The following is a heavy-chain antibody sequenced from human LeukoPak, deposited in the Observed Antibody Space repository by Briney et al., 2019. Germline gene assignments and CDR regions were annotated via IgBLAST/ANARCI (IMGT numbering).Heavy chain of an antibody. J-gene: IGHJ3*02. D-gene: IGHD1-26*01. CDR3: ARYRFVVGATDSFDM. CDR2: ITSSSSYI. CDR1: GFTFSSYS. Sequence: AGGSLRLSCAASGFTFSSYSMNWVRQAPGKGLEWVSSITSSSSYIYYADSVKGRFTISRDNAKNSLYLQMNSLRAEDTAVYYCARYRFVVGATDSFDMWGQGTTVIISS. V-gene: IGHV3-21*01.